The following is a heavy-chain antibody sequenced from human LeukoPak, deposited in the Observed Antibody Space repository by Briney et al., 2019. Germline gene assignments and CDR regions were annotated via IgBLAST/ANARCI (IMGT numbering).Heavy chain of an antibody. CDR2: INPNSGGT. D-gene: IGHD4-11*01. CDR3: ARLGATVRGFDY. Sequence: ASVKVSCKASGYTFIGYYMHWVRQAPGQGLEWMGRINPNSGGTNYAQKFQGRVTMTRDTSISTAYMELSRLRSDDTAVYYCARLGATVRGFDYWGQGTLVTVSS. V-gene: IGHV1-2*06. CDR1: GYTFIGYY. J-gene: IGHJ4*02.